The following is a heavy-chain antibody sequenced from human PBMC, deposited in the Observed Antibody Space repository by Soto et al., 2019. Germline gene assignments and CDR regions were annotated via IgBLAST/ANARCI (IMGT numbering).Heavy chain of an antibody. CDR3: AKYRGYSSSWSLGGYYGMDV. CDR1: GFTFSKYG. J-gene: IGHJ6*02. V-gene: IGHV3-23*01. CDR2: ITGSGRST. D-gene: IGHD6-13*01. Sequence: EVQVLESGGKLVQPGGSLRLSCAVSGFTFSKYGMNWVRQAPGKGLEWVSTITGSGRSTYYADSVKGRFTISRDNSKNTLSLQMNSLRADDTAEYYCAKYRGYSSSWSLGGYYGMDVWGRGATVTVS.